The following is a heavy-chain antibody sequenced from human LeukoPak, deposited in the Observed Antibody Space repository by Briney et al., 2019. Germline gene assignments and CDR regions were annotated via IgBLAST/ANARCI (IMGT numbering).Heavy chain of an antibody. D-gene: IGHD3-3*02. V-gene: IGHV4-59*01. CDR3: ARHHFWSGYYKQDYYYYMDV. J-gene: IGHJ6*03. CDR2: IYYSGST. Sequence: PSETLSLTCTVSGGSISSYYWSWIRQPPGKGLEWIGYIYYSGSTNYNPSLKSRVTISVDTSKNQFSLKLSSVTAADTAVYYCARHHFWSGYYKQDYYYYMDVWGKGTTVTVSS. CDR1: GGSISSYY.